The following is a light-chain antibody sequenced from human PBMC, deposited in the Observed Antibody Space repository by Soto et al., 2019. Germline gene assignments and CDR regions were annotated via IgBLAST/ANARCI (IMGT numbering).Light chain of an antibody. J-gene: IGKJ4*01. CDR3: QQYNNWPPLT. CDR1: QSVSSNN. Sequence: EIVLTQSPGTLSLSPGERATLSCRASQSVSSNNLAWYQQRPGQAPRVVIYGASTRATGIPERFSGSGSGTDFTLTISRLEPEDFAVYYCQQYNNWPPLTFGGGTKVEIK. CDR2: GAS. V-gene: IGKV3-20*01.